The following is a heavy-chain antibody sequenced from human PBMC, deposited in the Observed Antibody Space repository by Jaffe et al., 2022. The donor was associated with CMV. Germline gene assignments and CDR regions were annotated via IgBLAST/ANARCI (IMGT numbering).Heavy chain of an antibody. Sequence: EVQLVESGGGLVQPGGSLRLSCAASGFTFSSYWMSWVRQAPGKGLEWVANIKQDGSEKYYVDSVKGRFTISRDNAKNSLYLQMNSLRAEDTAVYYCAREGLGSWIQLLSRGDYWGQGTLVTVSS. D-gene: IGHD5-18*01. J-gene: IGHJ4*02. CDR1: GFTFSSYW. CDR2: IKQDGSEK. CDR3: AREGLGSWIQLLSRGDY. V-gene: IGHV3-7*03.